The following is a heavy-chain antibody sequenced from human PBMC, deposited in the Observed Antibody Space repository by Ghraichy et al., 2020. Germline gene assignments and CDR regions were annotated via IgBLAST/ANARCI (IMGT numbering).Heavy chain of an antibody. CDR2: IYSGDKT. J-gene: IGHJ5*02. V-gene: IGHV3-53*01. Sequence: GSLRLSCAASGFTVSSNYMSWVRQAPGKGLEWVSVIYSGDKTYYADSVKGRFTISRDNSKNTLYLQMNSLRAEDTAVYYCARATRSWFDPWGQGTLVTVSS. CDR1: GFTVSSNY. CDR3: ARATRSWFDP.